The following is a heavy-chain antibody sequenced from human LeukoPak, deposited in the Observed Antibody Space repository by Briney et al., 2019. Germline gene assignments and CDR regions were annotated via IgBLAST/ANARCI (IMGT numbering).Heavy chain of an antibody. J-gene: IGHJ4*02. D-gene: IGHD4-17*01. CDR3: AKDKSFRYGDFDY. V-gene: IGHV3-9*01. Sequence: GGSLRLSCAASGFTFDDYAMHWVRQAPGKGLEWVSGISGNSGTIGYADSVKGRFTISTDNFKNTLYLQMNSLRAEDTALYYCAKDKSFRYGDFDYWGQGTLVTVSS. CDR1: GFTFDDYA. CDR2: ISGNSGTI.